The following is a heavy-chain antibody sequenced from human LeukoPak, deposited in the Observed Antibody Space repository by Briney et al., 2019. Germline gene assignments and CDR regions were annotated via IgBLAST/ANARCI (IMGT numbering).Heavy chain of an antibody. J-gene: IGHJ4*02. CDR3: AKGSSGWYRFALDY. CDR1: GFTFSSYA. D-gene: IGHD6-13*01. CDR2: ISGSGGST. V-gene: IGHV3-23*01. Sequence: PGGSLRLSCAASGFTFSSYAMSWVRQAPGKGLEWVSAISGSGGSTYYADSVKGRFTISRDNSKNTLYLQMNSLRAEDTAVYYCAKGSSGWYRFALDYWGQGTLVTVSS.